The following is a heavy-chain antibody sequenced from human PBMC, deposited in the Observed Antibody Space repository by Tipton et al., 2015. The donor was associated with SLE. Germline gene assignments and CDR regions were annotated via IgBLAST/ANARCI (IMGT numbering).Heavy chain of an antibody. V-gene: IGHV4-39*07. CDR2: IDDRGRT. J-gene: IGHJ4*02. Sequence: GLVKPSETLSLSCSVSGGSISGYDEFWAWIRQSPGKGLEWIGSIDDRGRTTYSPSLRSRVTISSTTATNQFSLNMASVTAADTAVYYCAAELFRGYTSGWGPDYWGQGTLVTVSS. CDR3: AAELFRGYTSGWGPDY. CDR1: GGSISGYDEF. D-gene: IGHD6-19*01.